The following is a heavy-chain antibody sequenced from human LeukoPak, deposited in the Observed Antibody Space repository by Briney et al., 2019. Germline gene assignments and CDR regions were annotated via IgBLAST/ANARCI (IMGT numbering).Heavy chain of an antibody. CDR3: ARVGVVVPSAWFDP. D-gene: IGHD2-2*01. V-gene: IGHV1-18*01. J-gene: IGHJ5*02. CDR2: ISANNGNT. CDR1: VYNFCIFG. Sequence: ASVKVSCKAFVYNFCIFGISWVRQAPGQVREWMGLISANNGNTKYAQSLQGRVTMTTDTSTRTAYMEMRSLRSEDSAVYYCARVGVVVPSAWFDPWGQGTLVTVSS.